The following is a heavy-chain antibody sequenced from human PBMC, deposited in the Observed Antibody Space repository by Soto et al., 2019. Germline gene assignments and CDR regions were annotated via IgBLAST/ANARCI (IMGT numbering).Heavy chain of an antibody. D-gene: IGHD6-19*01. Sequence: SETLSLTCTVSGGSISSYYWSWIRQPPGKGLEWIGYIYYSGSTNYNPSLKSRVTISVDTSKNQFSLKLSSVTAADTAVYYCAIDNSSGWFPRGYYGMDVWGQGTTVTVSS. V-gene: IGHV4-59*01. CDR3: AIDNSSGWFPRGYYGMDV. J-gene: IGHJ6*02. CDR2: IYYSGST. CDR1: GGSISSYY.